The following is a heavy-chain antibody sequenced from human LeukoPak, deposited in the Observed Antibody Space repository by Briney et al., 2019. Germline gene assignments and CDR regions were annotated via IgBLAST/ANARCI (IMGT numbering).Heavy chain of an antibody. J-gene: IGHJ3*02. CDR2: INPNSGGT. V-gene: IGHV1-2*04. CDR3: AREGSMVRGVHAFDI. CDR1: GYTFTGYY. Sequence: ASVKVSCKASGYTFTGYYMHWVRQAPGQGLEWMGWINPNSGGTNYAQKFQGWVTMTRDTSISTAYMELSRLRSDDTAVYYCAREGSMVRGVHAFDIWGQGTMVTVSS. D-gene: IGHD3-10*01.